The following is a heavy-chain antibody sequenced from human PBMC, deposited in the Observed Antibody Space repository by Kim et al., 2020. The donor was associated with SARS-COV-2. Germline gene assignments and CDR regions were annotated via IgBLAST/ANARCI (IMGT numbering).Heavy chain of an antibody. CDR1: GYTFTGYY. CDR2: INPNSGGT. J-gene: IGHJ4*02. CDR3: ARSGKPLYYYDSSGYYFFDY. V-gene: IGHV1-2*02. D-gene: IGHD3-22*01. Sequence: ASVKVSCKASGYTFTGYYMHWVRQAPGQGLEWMGWINPNSGGTNYAQKFQGRVTMTRDTSISTAYMELSRLRSDDTAVYYCARSGKPLYYYDSSGYYFFDYWGQGTLVTVSS.